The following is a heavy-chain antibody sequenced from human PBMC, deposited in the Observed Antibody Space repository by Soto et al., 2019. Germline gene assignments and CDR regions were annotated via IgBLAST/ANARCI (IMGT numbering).Heavy chain of an antibody. Sequence: PGGSLRLSCAASGFTFSSYAMSWVRQAPGKGLEWVSAISGSGGSTYYADSVKGRFTISRDNSKNTLYLQMNSLRAEDTAVYYCAKEGSDDILTGYYTPSYFDYWGQGTLVTVSS. CDR1: GFTFSSYA. CDR2: ISGSGGST. J-gene: IGHJ4*02. CDR3: AKEGSDDILTGYYTPSYFDY. V-gene: IGHV3-23*01. D-gene: IGHD3-9*01.